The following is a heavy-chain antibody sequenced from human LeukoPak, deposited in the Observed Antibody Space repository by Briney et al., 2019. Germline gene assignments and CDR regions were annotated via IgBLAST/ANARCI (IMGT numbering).Heavy chain of an antibody. J-gene: IGHJ6*03. V-gene: IGHV4-59*01. CDR3: ARAWRIVGASYYYYMDV. Sequence: SETLSLTCIVSGGSISSYYWSWIRQPPGKGLEWIGYIYYSGSTNYNPSLKSRVTISVDTSKNQFSLKLSSVTAADTAVYYCARAWRIVGASYYYYMDVWGKGTTVTVSS. CDR2: IYYSGST. D-gene: IGHD1-26*01. CDR1: GGSISSYY.